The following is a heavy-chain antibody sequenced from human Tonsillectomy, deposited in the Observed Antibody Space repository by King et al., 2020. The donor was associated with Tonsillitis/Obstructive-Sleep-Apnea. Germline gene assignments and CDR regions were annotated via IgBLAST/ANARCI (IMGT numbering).Heavy chain of an antibody. CDR2: IREDGSQT. D-gene: IGHD6-19*01. CDR1: GFRLSNFW. CDR3: ARDDPRAVNGWYDALDF. Sequence: VQLVESGGGLVHPGESLRLSCAASGFRLSNFWMTWVRQAPGKGLEWVANIREDGSQTNYVDSVKGRFTISRDNAKNSVYLQLNSLRAGDTALYYCARDDPRAVNGWYDALDFWGQGTMVTVSS. J-gene: IGHJ3*01. V-gene: IGHV3-7*01.